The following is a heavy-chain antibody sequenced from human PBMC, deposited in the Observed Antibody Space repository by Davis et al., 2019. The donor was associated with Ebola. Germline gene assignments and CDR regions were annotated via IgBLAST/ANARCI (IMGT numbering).Heavy chain of an antibody. J-gene: IGHJ4*02. CDR2: IKQDGSEK. CDR3: ARDSVATIGILGWPTPDY. D-gene: IGHD5-12*01. CDR1: GFTFSSYA. V-gene: IGHV3-7*03. Sequence: GGSLRLSCAASGFTFSSYAMHWVRQAPGKGLEWVANIKQDGSEKYYVDSVKGRFTISRDNAKNSLYLQMNSLRAEDTAVYYCARDSVATIGILGWPTPDYWGQGTLVTVSS.